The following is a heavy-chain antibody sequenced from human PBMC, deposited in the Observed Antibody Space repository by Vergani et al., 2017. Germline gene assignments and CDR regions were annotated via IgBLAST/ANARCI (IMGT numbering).Heavy chain of an antibody. D-gene: IGHD4-11*01. CDR2: ISYDGSNK. J-gene: IGHJ4*02. Sequence: QVQLVESGGGVVQPGRSLRLSCAASGFTFSSYGMHWVRLAPGKGLEWVAVISYDGSNKYYADSVKGRFTISRDNSKNTLYLQMNSLRAEDTAVYYCAKDLVVDYSFDYWGQGTLVTVSS. CDR1: GFTFSSYG. V-gene: IGHV3-30*18. CDR3: AKDLVVDYSFDY.